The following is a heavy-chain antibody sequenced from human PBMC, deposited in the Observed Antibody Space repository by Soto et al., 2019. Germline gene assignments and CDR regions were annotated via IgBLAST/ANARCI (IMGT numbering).Heavy chain of an antibody. Sequence: PGGSLRLSCATSGFIFSDNWVSWLRQAPGKGLEWVAHISQDGSQTLYVDSVKGRFTISRDNAESSLFLQMNSLRADDTAVYHCVSWGDIVGYNDWGQGVLVTVSS. CDR2: ISQDGSQT. CDR1: GFIFSDNW. V-gene: IGHV3-7*01. D-gene: IGHD1-20*01. J-gene: IGHJ4*02. CDR3: VSWGDIVGYND.